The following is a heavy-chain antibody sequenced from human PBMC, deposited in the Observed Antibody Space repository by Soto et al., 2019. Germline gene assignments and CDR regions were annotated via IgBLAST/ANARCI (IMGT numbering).Heavy chain of an antibody. CDR1: GFTFSSYS. Sequence: GGSLRLSCAASGFTFSSYSMNWVRQAPGKGLEWVSSISSSSSYIYYADSAKGRFTISSDNARSSIFLEMNSLRGDDTAVYFCARGDYAGWDFDFWGQGTLVTVSS. V-gene: IGHV3-21*06. CDR2: ISSSSSYI. D-gene: IGHD3-16*01. CDR3: ARGDYAGWDFDF. J-gene: IGHJ4*02.